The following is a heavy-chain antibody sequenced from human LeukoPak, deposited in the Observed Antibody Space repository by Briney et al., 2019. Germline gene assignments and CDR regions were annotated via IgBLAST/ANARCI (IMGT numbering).Heavy chain of an antibody. CDR3: ARGPDCGGDCYIDY. D-gene: IGHD2-21*02. CDR2: INHSGST. J-gene: IGHJ4*02. Sequence: SETLSLTCAVYGGSFSGYYWSWIRQPPGKGLEWIGEINHSGSTNYNPSLKSRVTISVDTSKNQFSLKLSSVTAADTAVYYCARGPDCGGDCYIDYWGQGTLVTVSS. V-gene: IGHV4-34*01. CDR1: GGSFSGYY.